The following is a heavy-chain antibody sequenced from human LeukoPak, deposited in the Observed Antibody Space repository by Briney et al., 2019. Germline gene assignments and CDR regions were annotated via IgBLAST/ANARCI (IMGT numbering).Heavy chain of an antibody. CDR2: ITPILGIA. D-gene: IGHD6-19*01. V-gene: IGHV1-69*04. CDR3: ASPRPRIAVAVPDAFDI. Sequence: SVKVSCKASGGTFSSYAISWVRQAPGQGLEWMGRITPILGIANYAQKFQGRVTITADKSTSTAYMELSSLRSEDTAVYYCASPRPRIAVAVPDAFDIWGQGTMVTVSS. CDR1: GGTFSSYA. J-gene: IGHJ3*02.